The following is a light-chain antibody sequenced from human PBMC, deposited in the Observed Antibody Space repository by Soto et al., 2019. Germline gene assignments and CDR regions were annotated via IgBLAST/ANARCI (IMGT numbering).Light chain of an antibody. V-gene: IGKV1-33*01. CDR3: QQFDNLPLT. CDR2: DAS. Sequence: DIQMTQSPSSLSVSVGDRVTITCQASQDIGNFLNWYQQKPGKAPNLLIFDASNLQIGVPSRFSGSGSGTDFTFTISNVQPEDIATYYCQQFDNLPLTFGGGTKVEI. CDR1: QDIGNF. J-gene: IGKJ4*01.